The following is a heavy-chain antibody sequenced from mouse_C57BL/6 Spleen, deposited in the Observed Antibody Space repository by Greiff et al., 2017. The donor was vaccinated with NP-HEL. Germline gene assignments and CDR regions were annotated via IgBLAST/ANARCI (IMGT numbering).Heavy chain of an antibody. CDR3: ARLDSSGYYAMDY. J-gene: IGHJ4*01. CDR1: GYTFTSYW. Sequence: VQLQQSGAELVRPGTSVKLSCKASGYTFTSYWMHWVKQRPGQGLEWIGVIDPSDSYTNYNQKFKGKATLTVDTSSSTAYMQLSSLTSEDSAVYYCARLDSSGYYAMDYWGQGTSVTVSS. V-gene: IGHV1-59*01. CDR2: IDPSDSYT. D-gene: IGHD3-2*02.